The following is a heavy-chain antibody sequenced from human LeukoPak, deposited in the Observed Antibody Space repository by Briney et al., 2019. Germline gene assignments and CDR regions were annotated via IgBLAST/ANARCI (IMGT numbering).Heavy chain of an antibody. V-gene: IGHV4-30-4*01. CDR2: IYYSRST. CDR1: GGSISSGDYY. J-gene: IGHJ4*02. CDR3: ARADIVATNFDY. Sequence: PSQTLSLTCTVSGGSISSGDYYWSWIRQPPGKDLESIGYIYYSRSTYYNPSLKSRVTISVDTSKNQFSLKLSSVTAADTAVYYCARADIVATNFDYWGQGTLVTVSS. D-gene: IGHD5-12*01.